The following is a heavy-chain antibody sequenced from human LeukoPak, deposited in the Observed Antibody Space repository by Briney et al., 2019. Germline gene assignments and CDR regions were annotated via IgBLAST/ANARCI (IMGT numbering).Heavy chain of an antibody. D-gene: IGHD2-15*01. CDR3: AREWWELPNYFDY. J-gene: IGHJ4*02. V-gene: IGHV3-30-3*01. CDR1: GFTFSSCA. CDR2: ISYDGSNK. Sequence: GGSLRLSCAASGFTFSSCAMHWVRQAPGKGLEWVAVISYDGSNKYYADSVKGRFTISRDNSKNTLYLQMNSLRAEDTAVYYCAREWWELPNYFDYWGQGTLVTVSS.